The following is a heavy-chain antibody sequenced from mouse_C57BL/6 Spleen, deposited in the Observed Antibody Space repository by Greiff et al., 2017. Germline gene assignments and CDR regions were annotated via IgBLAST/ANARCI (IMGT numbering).Heavy chain of an antibody. CDR1: GYSFTGYY. CDR3: VRWWSLPELWFSY. D-gene: IGHD1-1*02. J-gene: IGHJ3*01. CDR2: INPSTGGT. V-gene: IGHV1-42*01. Sequence: VQLQQSGPELVKPGASVKISCKASGYSFTGYYMNWVKQSPEKSLEWIGDINPSTGGTNYNQKFKAKATLTVDKSSSTAYMQLKSLTSEVSAVYYCVRWWSLPELWFSYWGQGTLVTVSA.